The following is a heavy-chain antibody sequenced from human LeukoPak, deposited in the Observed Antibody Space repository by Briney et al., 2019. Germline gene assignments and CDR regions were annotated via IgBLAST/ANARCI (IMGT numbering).Heavy chain of an antibody. J-gene: IGHJ6*02. CDR1: GFTFGDFW. D-gene: IGHD6-19*01. CDR3: AKNDEQWLGGVEYYYYGMDV. Sequence: GGSLRLSCAASGFTFGDFWMSWVRQAPGKGLEWVSAISGGGGSTYYADSVKGRFTISRDNSKNTLYLQMNSLRAEDTAVYYCAKNDEQWLGGVEYYYYGMDVWGQGTTVTVSS. V-gene: IGHV3-23*01. CDR2: ISGGGGST.